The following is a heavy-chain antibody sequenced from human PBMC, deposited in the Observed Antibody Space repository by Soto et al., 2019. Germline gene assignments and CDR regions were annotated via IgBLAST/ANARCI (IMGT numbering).Heavy chain of an antibody. CDR3: ARIYSYGSSYGMDV. V-gene: IGHV1-2*02. CDR2: INPNSGCT. D-gene: IGHD5-18*01. CDR1: GYTFTGYY. Sequence: GASVKVSCKASGYTFTGYYMHWVRQAPGQGLEWMGWINPNSGCTNYAQKFQGRVTMTRDTSISTAYMELSRLRSDDTAVYDCARIYSYGSSYGMDVWGQGTTVTVSS. J-gene: IGHJ6*02.